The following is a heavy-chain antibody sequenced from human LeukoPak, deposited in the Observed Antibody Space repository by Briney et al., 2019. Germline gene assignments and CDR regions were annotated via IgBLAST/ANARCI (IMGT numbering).Heavy chain of an antibody. Sequence: GGSLRLSCAASGLSFSSFAMHWVRQAPGKGLEWVGRVKSKAVGGTVDYAAPVRGRFAISRDDSIDTVYLQMNSLKTEDTALYYCTTGLGNYYDYWGQGTLVTVSS. CDR2: VKSKAVGGTV. CDR3: TTGLGNYYDY. J-gene: IGHJ4*02. D-gene: IGHD3-10*01. V-gene: IGHV3-15*01. CDR1: GLSFSSFA.